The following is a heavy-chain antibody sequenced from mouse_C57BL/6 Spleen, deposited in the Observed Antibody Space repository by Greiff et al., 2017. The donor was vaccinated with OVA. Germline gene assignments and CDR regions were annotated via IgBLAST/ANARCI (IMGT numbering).Heavy chain of an antibody. CDR2: IDPEDGET. D-gene: IGHD1-2*01. Sequence: VQLQESGAELVKPGASVKLSCTASGFTFKNYCMHWVKQRTEQGLEWIGRIDPEDGETKYAAKFQGKATITADTSSNTAYLQLSSLTSEDTAVYYCARELLRLYALDYWGQGTSVTVST. V-gene: IGHV14-2*01. J-gene: IGHJ4*01. CDR1: GFTFKNYC. CDR3: ARELLRLYALDY.